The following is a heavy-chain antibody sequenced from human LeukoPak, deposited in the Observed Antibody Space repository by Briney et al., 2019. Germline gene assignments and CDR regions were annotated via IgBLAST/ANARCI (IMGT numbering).Heavy chain of an antibody. Sequence: GGSLRLSCAASGFTFSSYGMHWVRQAPGKGLEWVAVIWYDGSNKYYADSVKGRFTISRDNSKNTLFLQMNSLRAEDTAVYYCAKEDRRYCSGGSCYVDYWGQGTLVTVSS. CDR1: GFTFSSYG. CDR3: AKEDRRYCSGGSCYVDY. CDR2: IWYDGSNK. D-gene: IGHD2-15*01. V-gene: IGHV3-33*06. J-gene: IGHJ4*02.